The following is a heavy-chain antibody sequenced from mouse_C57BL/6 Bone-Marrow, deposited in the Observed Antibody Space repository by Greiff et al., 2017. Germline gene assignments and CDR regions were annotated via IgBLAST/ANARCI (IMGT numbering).Heavy chain of an antibody. D-gene: IGHD1-1*01. CDR3: ARTTTVVAGDD. Sequence: VKLQQPGAELVMPGASVKLSCKASGYTFTSYWMHWVKQRPGQGLEWIGEIDPSDSYTNYNQKFKGKSTLTVDKSSSTAYMQLSSLTSEDSAVYYCARTTTVVAGDDWGKGTTLTVSS. V-gene: IGHV1-69*01. CDR1: GYTFTSYW. J-gene: IGHJ2*01. CDR2: IDPSDSYT.